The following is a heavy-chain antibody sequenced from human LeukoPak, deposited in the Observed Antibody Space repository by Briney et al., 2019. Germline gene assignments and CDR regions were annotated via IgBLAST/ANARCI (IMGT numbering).Heavy chain of an antibody. CDR2: IYYSGST. V-gene: IGHV4-61*01. CDR3: ASPDHYDSSGCYQY. Sequence: SETLSLTCTVSGGFFSSGSYYWSWIRQPPGTGLEWIGYIYYSGSTNYNPSLKSRVTISVDTSKNQFSLKLSSVTAADTAVYYCASPDHYDSSGCYQYWGQGTLVTVSS. J-gene: IGHJ4*02. D-gene: IGHD3-22*01. CDR1: GGFFSSGSYY.